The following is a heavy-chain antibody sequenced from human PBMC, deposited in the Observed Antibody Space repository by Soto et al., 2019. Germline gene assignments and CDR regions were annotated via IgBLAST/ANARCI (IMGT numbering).Heavy chain of an antibody. CDR1: GGSISSSSYY. J-gene: IGHJ6*03. CDR3: ARHVVGCSSTNCYAVRPAYYYYYMDV. D-gene: IGHD2-2*01. Sequence: QLQLQESGPGLVKPSETLSLTCTVSGGSISSSSYYWGWIRQPPGKGLEWIGSIYYSGSTYYNPSLKGRVTISVDTSKNQFSRKLSSVTAADTAVYYCARHVVGCSSTNCYAVRPAYYYYYMDVWGKGTTVTVSS. CDR2: IYYSGST. V-gene: IGHV4-39*01.